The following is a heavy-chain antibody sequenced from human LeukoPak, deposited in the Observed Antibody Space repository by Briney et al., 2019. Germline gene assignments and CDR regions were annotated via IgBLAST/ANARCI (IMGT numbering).Heavy chain of an antibody. D-gene: IGHD2-15*01. V-gene: IGHV4-4*07. J-gene: IGHJ6*03. CDR3: ARSGGGYCSGGSCYTNYYYYYMDV. Sequence: PSETLSLTCTVSGGSINSYYWSWIRQPAGKGLEWIGRIYTSGSTNYNPSLKSRVTMSVDTSKNQFSLKLSSVTAADTAVYYCARSGGGYCSGGSCYTNYYYYYMDVWGKGTTVTISS. CDR1: GGSINSYY. CDR2: IYTSGST.